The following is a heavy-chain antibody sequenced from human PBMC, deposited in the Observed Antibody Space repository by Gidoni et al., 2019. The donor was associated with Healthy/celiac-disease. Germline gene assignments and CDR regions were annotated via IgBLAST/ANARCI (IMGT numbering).Heavy chain of an antibody. J-gene: IGHJ3*02. CDR1: GYTFTGYY. V-gene: IGHV1-2*02. CDR3: ARGRRYYDSRDHDAFDI. D-gene: IGHD3-22*01. Sequence: QVQLVQSGAEVKKPGASVKVSCKASGYTFTGYYMHWVRQAPGQGLEWMGWINPNSGGTNYAQKFQGRVTMTRDTSISTAYMELSRLRSDDTAVYYCARGRRYYDSRDHDAFDIWGQGTMVTVSS. CDR2: INPNSGGT.